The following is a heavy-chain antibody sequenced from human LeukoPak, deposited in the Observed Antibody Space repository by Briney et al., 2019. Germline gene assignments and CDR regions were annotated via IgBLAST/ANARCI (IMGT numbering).Heavy chain of an antibody. CDR1: GYTFTGYY. CDR2: INPNSGGT. J-gene: IGHJ4*02. Sequence: ASVKVSCKASGYTFTGYYMHWVRQAPGQGLEWMGWINPNSGGTNYAQKFQGRVTMTRDTSISTAYMELSRLRSDDTAVYYCARGPDYYGSSGYYPRWGQGTLVTVSS. V-gene: IGHV1-2*02. CDR3: ARGPDYYGSSGYYPR. D-gene: IGHD3-22*01.